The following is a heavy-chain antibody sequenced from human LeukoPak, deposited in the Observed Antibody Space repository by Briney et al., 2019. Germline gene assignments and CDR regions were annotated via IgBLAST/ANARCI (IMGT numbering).Heavy chain of an antibody. D-gene: IGHD3-16*01. CDR3: ARAYVHWYFDL. V-gene: IGHV4-30-2*01. J-gene: IGHJ2*01. Sequence: SQTLSLTCTVPGGSISSGGYSWSWIRQPPGKGLEWIGYIYHSGSTYYNPSLKSRVTISVDKSKNQFSLKLSSVTAADTAVYYCARAYVHWYFDLWGRGTLVTVSS. CDR1: GGSISSGGYS. CDR2: IYHSGST.